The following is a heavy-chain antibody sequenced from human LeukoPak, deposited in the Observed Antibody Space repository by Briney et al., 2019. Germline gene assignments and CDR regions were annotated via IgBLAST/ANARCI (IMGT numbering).Heavy chain of an antibody. D-gene: IGHD3-10*01. Sequence: GGSLRLSCAASGFTFSSYAMSWVRQAPGKGLEWVSAISGSGGSTYYADPVKGRFTISRDNSKNTLYLQMNSLRAEDTAVYYCARVRGVIEVFDAFDIWGQGTMVTVSS. J-gene: IGHJ3*02. V-gene: IGHV3-23*01. CDR3: ARVRGVIEVFDAFDI. CDR1: GFTFSSYA. CDR2: ISGSGGST.